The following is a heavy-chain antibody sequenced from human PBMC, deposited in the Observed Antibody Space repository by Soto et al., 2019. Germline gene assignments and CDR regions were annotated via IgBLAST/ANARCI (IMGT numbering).Heavy chain of an antibody. D-gene: IGHD3-22*01. CDR2: INAGNGNT. V-gene: IGHV1-3*01. CDR3: ARVAYDSSGYYS. J-gene: IGHJ4*02. Sequence: ASVKVSCKASGYTFTSYAMHWVLQAPGQRLEWMGWINAGNGNTKYSQKFQGRVTITRDTSASTAYMELSSLRSEDTAVYYCARVAYDSSGYYSWGQGTLVTVSS. CDR1: GYTFTSYA.